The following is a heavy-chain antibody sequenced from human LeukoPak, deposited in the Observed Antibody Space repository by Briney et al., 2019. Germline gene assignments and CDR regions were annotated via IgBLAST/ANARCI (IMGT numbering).Heavy chain of an antibody. J-gene: IGHJ6*03. Sequence: GGSLRLSCAASGFTFSSYVMYWVRQAPGKGLEWVAAISNDGSNKYYADSVKGRFTISRDNSKNRLYLQMNSLRTEDTAVYYCAKGELETTYYYYYMDVWGKGTTVTVSS. CDR1: GFTFSSYV. V-gene: IGHV3-30-3*01. CDR3: AKGELETTYYYYYMDV. D-gene: IGHD1-26*01. CDR2: ISNDGSNK.